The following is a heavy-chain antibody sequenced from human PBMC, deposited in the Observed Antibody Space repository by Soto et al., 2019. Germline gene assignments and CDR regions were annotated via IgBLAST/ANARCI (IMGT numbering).Heavy chain of an antibody. CDR3: ARGKEISDYWNFDL. CDR1: GYTLTDYY. V-gene: IGHV1-2*02. J-gene: IGHJ2*01. D-gene: IGHD3-10*01. Sequence: QVQLVQSGAEVKEPGASVKVSCKASGYTLTDYYMHWVRQAPGQGLEWMGGINPKSGGSKSAQLFQGRVTMTRDISISIVYMEVSRLRFDDTAVYYCARGKEISDYWNFDLWGRGTLVTVSS. CDR2: INPKSGGS.